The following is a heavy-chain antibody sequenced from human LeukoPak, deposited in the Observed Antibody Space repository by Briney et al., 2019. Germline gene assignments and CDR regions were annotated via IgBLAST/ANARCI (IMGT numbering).Heavy chain of an antibody. CDR1: GFDFTAYG. Sequence: GGSLRISCKCSGFDFTAYGIAWVRQLPGNGLEWMGNIYPGGSNGRYSPSFQGQVTMSADKSITTVYLQWSSLKASDTAMYYCARHFGFWGQGSLVTVSS. CDR2: IYPGGSNG. V-gene: IGHV5-51*01. J-gene: IGHJ4*02. CDR3: ARHFGF.